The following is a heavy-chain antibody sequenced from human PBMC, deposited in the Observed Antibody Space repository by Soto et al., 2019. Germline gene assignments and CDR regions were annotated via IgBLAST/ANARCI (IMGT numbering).Heavy chain of an antibody. Sequence: SETLSLTCTFSGCSISSYYWSWIRQPPGKGLEWIGYIYYSGSTNYNPSLKSRVTISVDTSKNQFSLKLSSVTAADTAVYYCARRYSSAFDIWGQGTMVTVSS. CDR1: GCSISSYY. D-gene: IGHD6-13*01. CDR2: IYYSGST. V-gene: IGHV4-59*08. J-gene: IGHJ3*02. CDR3: ARRYSSAFDI.